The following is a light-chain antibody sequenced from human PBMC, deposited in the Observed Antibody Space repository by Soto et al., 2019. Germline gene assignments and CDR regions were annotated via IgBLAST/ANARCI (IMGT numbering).Light chain of an antibody. CDR3: SSYTSSSTLGGV. CDR2: YVS. J-gene: IGLJ2*01. Sequence: QSVLTQPASVSGSPGQSITISCTGTSSDVGGYNYVSWYQQHPGKAPKLMIYYVSNRPSGVSNRFSGSKSGNTASLTISGLQAEDEADYYCSSYTSSSTLGGVFGGGTKLTVL. CDR1: SSDVGGYNY. V-gene: IGLV2-14*01.